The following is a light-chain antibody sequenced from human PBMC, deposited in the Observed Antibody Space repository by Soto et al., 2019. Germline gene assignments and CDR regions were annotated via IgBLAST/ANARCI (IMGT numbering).Light chain of an antibody. CDR3: CSYAGSYTWV. V-gene: IGLV2-11*01. CDR1: SSDVGDYNY. CDR2: DVS. J-gene: IGLJ3*02. Sequence: QSALTQPRSVSGSPGQSVTISCTGTSSDVGDYNYVSWYQQHPGKAPKLMIYDVSERPSGVPDRFSGSKSGNTASLTISRLQAEDEADYYCCSYAGSYTWVFGGGTKLTVL.